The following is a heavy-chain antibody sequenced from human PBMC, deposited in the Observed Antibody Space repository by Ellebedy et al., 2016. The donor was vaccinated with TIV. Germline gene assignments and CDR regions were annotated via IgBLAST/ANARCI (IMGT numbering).Heavy chain of an antibody. D-gene: IGHD3-22*01. CDR1: GGSFSGYY. Sequence: SETLSLTXAVYGGSFSGYYWGWISQPPGKGLEWIGEINHSGSTNYNPSLKSRVTISVDTSKNQFSLKLSSVTAADTAVYYCARGLWDYDSSGYYPDVWGQGTTVTVSS. V-gene: IGHV4-34*01. CDR2: INHSGST. J-gene: IGHJ6*02. CDR3: ARGLWDYDSSGYYPDV.